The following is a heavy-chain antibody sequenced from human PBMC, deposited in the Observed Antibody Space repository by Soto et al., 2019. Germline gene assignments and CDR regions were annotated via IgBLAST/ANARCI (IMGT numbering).Heavy chain of an antibody. CDR1: GDPISRYH. CDR2: VHKSGST. V-gene: IGHV4-59*01. CDR3: TGDRNNRVWYKY. D-gene: IGHD6-19*01. J-gene: IGHJ4*02. Sequence: QVQLQESGPGLVKPSETLSLSCTVSGDPISRYHWSWIRQTPGKGLEWIGYVHKSGSTSYNPSLKSRVTISIDPSRKQFSLRLRSVTAADTAVYYCTGDRNNRVWYKYWGQGTLVTVSS.